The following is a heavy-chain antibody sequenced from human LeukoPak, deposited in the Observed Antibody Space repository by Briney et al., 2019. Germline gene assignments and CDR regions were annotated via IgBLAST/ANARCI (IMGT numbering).Heavy chain of an antibody. CDR3: AQRMAVAGTRSFNH. CDR2: INIAGSST. D-gene: IGHD6-19*01. V-gene: IGHV3-74*01. Sequence: GGSLRLSCGASGFTFSSYWMHWVRQAPGKGLVWVSRINIAGSSTIYADSVKGRFTISRDNAKNTLYLQMNSLRAEDTAVYYCAQRMAVAGTRSFNHWGQGTLVTVSS. CDR1: GFTFSSYW. J-gene: IGHJ1*01.